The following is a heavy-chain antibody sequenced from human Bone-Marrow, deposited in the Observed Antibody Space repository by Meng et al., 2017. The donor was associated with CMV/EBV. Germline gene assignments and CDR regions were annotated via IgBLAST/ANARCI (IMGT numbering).Heavy chain of an antibody. CDR2: IIPIFGTA. J-gene: IGHJ4*02. D-gene: IGHD1-26*01. CDR3: ARDYEIRGVGAWGY. CDR1: GGTLSSYA. Sequence: VQVGRSGAEGKKPGASVKFSCKASGGTLSSYAISWVRQAPGQGLEWMGGIIPIFGTANYAQKFQGRVTITADESTSTAYMELSSLRSEDTAVYYCARDYEIRGVGAWGYWGQGTLVTVSS. V-gene: IGHV1-69*12.